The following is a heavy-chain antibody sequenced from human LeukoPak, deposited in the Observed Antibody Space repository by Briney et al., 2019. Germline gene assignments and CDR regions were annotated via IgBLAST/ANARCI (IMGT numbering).Heavy chain of an antibody. CDR3: VRTTVTTGHGNAFDI. V-gene: IGHV1-18*01. CDR1: GYTFTSYG. D-gene: IGHD4-17*01. J-gene: IGHJ3*02. CDR2: ISAYNGNT. Sequence: GASVKVSCKASGYTFTSYGISWVRQAPGQGLEWMGWISAYNGNTNYAQKLQGRVTMTTDTSTSTAYMELRSLRSDDTAVYYCVRTTVTTGHGNAFDIWGQGTMVTVSS.